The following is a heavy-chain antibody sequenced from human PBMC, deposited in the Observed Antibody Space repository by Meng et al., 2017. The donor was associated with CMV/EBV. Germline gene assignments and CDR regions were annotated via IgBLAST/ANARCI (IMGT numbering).Heavy chain of an antibody. CDR3: RAEAAAGTDIDY. CDR1: GFTFSGSA. V-gene: IGHV3-73*01. D-gene: IGHD6-13*01. J-gene: IGHJ4*02. CDR2: IRSKANSYAT. Sequence: GGSLRFSCAASGFTFSGSAMHWVRQASGKGLEWVGRIRSKANSYATAYAASVKGRFTISRDDSKNTAYLQMNSLKTEDTAVYYCRAEAAAGTDIDYWGQGTLVTVSS.